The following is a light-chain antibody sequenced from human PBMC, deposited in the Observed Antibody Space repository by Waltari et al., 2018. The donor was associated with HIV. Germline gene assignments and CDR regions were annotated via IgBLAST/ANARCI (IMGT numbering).Light chain of an antibody. J-gene: IGLJ2*01. CDR1: SSDVGGYKY. V-gene: IGLV2-8*01. Sequence: QSVLTQPPSASGSPGQSVTISCTGTSSDVGGYKYVSWYQQHPGKAPKLMIYEVSKRPTGVPDRFSGSKSGNTASLTVSRLQAEDGADYYCSSYAGSNNVVFGGGTKLTVL. CDR2: EVS. CDR3: SSYAGSNNVV.